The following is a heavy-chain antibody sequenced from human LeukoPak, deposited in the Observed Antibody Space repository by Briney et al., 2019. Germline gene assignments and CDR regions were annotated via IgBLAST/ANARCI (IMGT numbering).Heavy chain of an antibody. CDR2: IYYSGST. CDR3: ARQGRDGYTRGVSYYYYGMDV. D-gene: IGHD5-24*01. J-gene: IGHJ6*02. Sequence: SETLSLTCTVSGGSISSYYWSWIRQPPGKGLEWIGYIYYSGSTNYNPSLKSRVTISVDTSKNQFSLKLSSVTAADTAVYYCARQGRDGYTRGVSYYYYGMDVWGQGTTVTVSS. V-gene: IGHV4-59*08. CDR1: GGSISSYY.